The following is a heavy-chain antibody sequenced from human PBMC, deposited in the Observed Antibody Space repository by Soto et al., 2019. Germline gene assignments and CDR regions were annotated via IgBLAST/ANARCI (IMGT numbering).Heavy chain of an antibody. D-gene: IGHD4-17*01. J-gene: IGHJ3*02. Sequence: PSETLSLTCTVSGGSISSYYWNWIRQPPGKGLEWIGYIYHSGSTYYNPSLKSRVTISVDRSKNQFSLKLSSVTAADTAVYYCARDNADYGGNLNAFDIWGQGTTVTVSS. CDR3: ARDNADYGGNLNAFDI. V-gene: IGHV4-59*01. CDR1: GGSISSYY. CDR2: IYHSGST.